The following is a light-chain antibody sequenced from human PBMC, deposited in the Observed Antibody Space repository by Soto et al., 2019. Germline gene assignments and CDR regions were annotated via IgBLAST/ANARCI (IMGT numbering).Light chain of an antibody. J-gene: IGKJ4*01. V-gene: IGKV3-20*01. CDR2: DAS. Sequence: EFVLTQSPGTLSLSPGERATLCCRASQTVRNNYLALYQQKPGQAPRLLIYDASSRATGIPDRFSGGGSATDFTLTISSLEPEDVAVYYCQQFSSYPLTFGGGTKVDIK. CDR1: QTVRNNY. CDR3: QQFSSYPLT.